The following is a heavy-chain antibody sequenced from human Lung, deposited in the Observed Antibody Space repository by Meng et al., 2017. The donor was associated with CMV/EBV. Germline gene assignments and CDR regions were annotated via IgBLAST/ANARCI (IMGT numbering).Heavy chain of an antibody. D-gene: IGHD3-10*01. CDR3: ARGSSGSYWYFDL. J-gene: IGHJ2*01. V-gene: IGHV5-51*01. CDR1: GYTFSHEW. Sequence: ESLKISXKGSGYTFSHEWIGWVRQTPGKGLDWMGILYPADSDTRYSPSFQGRITISADMSTSTAYLQWTSLKASDIGIYYCARGSSGSYWYFDLWGRGTLVTVSS. CDR2: LYPADSDT.